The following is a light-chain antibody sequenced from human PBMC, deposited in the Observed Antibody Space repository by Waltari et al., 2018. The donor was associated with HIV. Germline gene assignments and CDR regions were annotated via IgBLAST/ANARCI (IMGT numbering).Light chain of an antibody. V-gene: IGKV1-5*03. CDR3: QQYNSYTWT. CDR2: KAS. Sequence: DIQMTQSPSTMSASVGDRVTITCRASQSINSWLAWYQQKPGKAHKLLIYKASSLESGVPSRFSGSGSGTEFTLTISSLQPDDFATYYCQQYNSYTWTFGQGTKVEI. J-gene: IGKJ1*01. CDR1: QSINSW.